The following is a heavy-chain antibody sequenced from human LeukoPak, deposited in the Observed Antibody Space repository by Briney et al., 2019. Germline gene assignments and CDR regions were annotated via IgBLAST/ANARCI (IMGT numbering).Heavy chain of an antibody. J-gene: IGHJ4*02. CDR3: VRDSGYGGNPGDY. CDR1: GYTFTGYY. V-gene: IGHV1-2*02. Sequence: ASVKVSCKASGYTFTGYYMHWVRQAPGQGLEWMGWINPNSGGTNYAQKFQGRVTMTRDTSISTAYMELSRLRSDDTAVYYCVRDSGYGGNPGDYWGQGTLVTVSS. CDR2: INPNSGGT. D-gene: IGHD4-23*01.